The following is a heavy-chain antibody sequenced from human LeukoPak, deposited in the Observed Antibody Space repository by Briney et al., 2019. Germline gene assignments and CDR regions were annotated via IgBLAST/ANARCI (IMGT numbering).Heavy chain of an antibody. J-gene: IGHJ4*02. Sequence: GGSLRLSCAASGFTFDEAWMSWVRQAPGKGLEWVSTISGSGGSTYYADSVKGRFTISRDNSKNTLYLQMNSLRAEDTAVYYCAKDREYYYGSGSYRAFDYWGQGTLVTVSS. V-gene: IGHV3-23*01. CDR1: GFTFDEAW. CDR3: AKDREYYYGSGSYRAFDY. CDR2: ISGSGGST. D-gene: IGHD3-10*01.